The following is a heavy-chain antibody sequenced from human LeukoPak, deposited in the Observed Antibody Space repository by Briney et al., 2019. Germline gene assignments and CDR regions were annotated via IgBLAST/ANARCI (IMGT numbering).Heavy chain of an antibody. CDR3: VREDIVVVTTLDH. D-gene: IGHD2-21*02. J-gene: IGHJ4*02. V-gene: IGHV3-74*01. CDR2: ITSDGSNR. CDR1: GFSFSRFW. Sequence: GGSLRLSCAASGFSFSRFWMHWVRQAPGKGLVWISRITSDGSNRDYVDSVKGRFTISRDNAKNTLYLQMNSLRTEDTAVYFCVREDIVVVTTLDHWGQGSLVTVSS.